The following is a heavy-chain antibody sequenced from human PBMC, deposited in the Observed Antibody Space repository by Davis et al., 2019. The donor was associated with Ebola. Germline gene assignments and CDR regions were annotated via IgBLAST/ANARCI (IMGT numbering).Heavy chain of an antibody. CDR2: IYSDGST. CDR1: GFTVTSNY. V-gene: IGHV3-53*04. CDR3: ARSLYSSSRYGMDV. J-gene: IGHJ6*02. D-gene: IGHD6-6*01. Sequence: PGGSLRLSCAASGFTVTSNYISWVRQAPGKGLEWVSVIYSDGSTYYADSVKGRFTISRHNSKNTLYLQMYSLRPEDTAVYYCARSLYSSSRYGMDVWGQGTTVTVSS.